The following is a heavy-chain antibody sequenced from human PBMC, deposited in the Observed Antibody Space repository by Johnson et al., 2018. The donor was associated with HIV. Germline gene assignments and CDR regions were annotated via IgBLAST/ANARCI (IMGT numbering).Heavy chain of an antibody. CDR2: IYSAGNT. CDR1: GFTVSSNY. Sequence: VQLVESGGGLVQPGGSLRLSCAASGFTVSSNYMSWVRQAPGKGLEWVSVIYSAGNTYYADSVKGRFTISRDNSKNTLYLQMNSLRAEDTAVYYCANGWFSGAFDIWGQGAMVTVSS. D-gene: IGHD3-10*01. CDR3: ANGWFSGAFDI. J-gene: IGHJ3*02. V-gene: IGHV3-66*01.